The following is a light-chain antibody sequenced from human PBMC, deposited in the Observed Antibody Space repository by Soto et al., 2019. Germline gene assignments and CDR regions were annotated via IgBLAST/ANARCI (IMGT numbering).Light chain of an antibody. CDR1: QSISNW. V-gene: IGKV1-5*01. CDR3: QQYNSYS. CDR2: HAS. J-gene: IGKJ1*01. Sequence: IQMTQSPSTLPASVGDRVTITCRASQSISNWLAWYQQKPVTAPKVLIYHASNLQSGVPSRFSGSGSGTEFTLTISSLQPDDFATYYCQQYNSYSFGQGTKVDIK.